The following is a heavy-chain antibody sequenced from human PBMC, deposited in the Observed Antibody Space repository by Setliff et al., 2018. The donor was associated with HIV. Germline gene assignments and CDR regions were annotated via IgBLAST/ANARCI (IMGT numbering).Heavy chain of an antibody. V-gene: IGHV1-18*01. Sequence: GSVKVSCKASGYTFSDYGVSWVRQAPGQGLEWMGWISSYNGNTHFAQKYQDRISMTTDTSANIAYMELRSLQSDDTAVYYCARIDESITIFGVVSYPMDVWGKGTTVTVSS. CDR2: ISSYNGNT. J-gene: IGHJ6*03. CDR1: GYTFSDYG. D-gene: IGHD3-3*01. CDR3: ARIDESITIFGVVSYPMDV.